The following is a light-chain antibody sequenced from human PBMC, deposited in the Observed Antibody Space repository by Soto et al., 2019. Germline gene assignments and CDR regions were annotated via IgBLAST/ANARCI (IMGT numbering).Light chain of an antibody. CDR3: SSFTSSSTGV. V-gene: IGLV2-14*01. J-gene: IGLJ3*02. CDR2: EVS. CDR1: SSDIGGYNY. Sequence: QSALTQPASVSGSPGQSITISCTGTSSDIGGYNYVSWYQQHPGKAPKLMIYEVSNRPSGVYNRFSGSKSGNTASLTISGLQAEDEAYYYCSSFTSSSTGVFGGATKLTVL.